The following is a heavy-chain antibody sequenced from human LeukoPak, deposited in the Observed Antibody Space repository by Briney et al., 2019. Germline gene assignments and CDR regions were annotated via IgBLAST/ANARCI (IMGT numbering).Heavy chain of an antibody. J-gene: IGHJ5*02. V-gene: IGHV3-23*01. CDR1: GFTFSSYA. CDR2: ISGSGGST. Sequence: GGSLRLSCAASGFTFSSYAMSWVRQAPGKGLEWVSAISGSGGSTYYADSVKGRFTISRDNSKNTVYLQMNSLRTEDTAVYFCAQDIRIEQVPGLGPGSWGQGTLVTVSS. CDR3: AQDIRIEQVPGLGPGS. D-gene: IGHD2-21*01.